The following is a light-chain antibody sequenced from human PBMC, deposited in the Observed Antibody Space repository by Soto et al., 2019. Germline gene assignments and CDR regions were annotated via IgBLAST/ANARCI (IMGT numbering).Light chain of an antibody. CDR2: GNS. CDR1: SSNIGAGYD. J-gene: IGLJ2*01. Sequence: PSVSGAPGQRVTISCTGSSSNIGAGYDVHWYQQLPGTAPKLLIYGNSNRPSGVPDRFSGSKSGTSASLAITGLQAEDEADYYCQSYDSSLSAHVVFGGGTQLTVL. CDR3: QSYDSSLSAHVV. V-gene: IGLV1-40*01.